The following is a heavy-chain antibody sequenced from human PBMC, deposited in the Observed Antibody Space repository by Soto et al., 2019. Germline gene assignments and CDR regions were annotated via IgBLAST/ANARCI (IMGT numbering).Heavy chain of an antibody. D-gene: IGHD3-10*01. V-gene: IGHV3-72*01. CDR2: SRSRADNYAT. CDR3: VLWVRGLINY. J-gene: IGHJ4*02. CDR1: GITFSDHD. Sequence: EVQLVESGGGLVQPGGSLRLSCATSGITFSDHDMDWVRQAPGKGLEWLGRSRSRADNYATDYAASVRGRFTFSRDDSKSSLSLQMRSLKTGDTAMYYCVLWVRGLINYWGQGPLVTVYS.